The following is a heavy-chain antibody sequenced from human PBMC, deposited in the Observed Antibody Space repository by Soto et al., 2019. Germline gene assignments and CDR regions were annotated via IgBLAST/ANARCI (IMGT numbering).Heavy chain of an antibody. D-gene: IGHD6-19*01. CDR1: GFTFDDYT. CDR2: ISWDGGST. Sequence: EVQLVESGGVVVQPGGSLRLSCAASGFTFDDYTMHWVRQAPGKGLEWVSLISWDGGSTYYADSVKGRFTISRDNSKNSLYLQMNSLRTEDTALYYCAKDMRGYSSGWGTFDYWGQGTLVTVSS. CDR3: AKDMRGYSSGWGTFDY. J-gene: IGHJ4*02. V-gene: IGHV3-43*01.